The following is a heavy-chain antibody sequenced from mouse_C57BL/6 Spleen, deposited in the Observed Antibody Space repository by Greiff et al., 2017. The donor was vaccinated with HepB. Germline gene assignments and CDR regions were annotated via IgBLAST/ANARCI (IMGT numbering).Heavy chain of an antibody. V-gene: IGHV1-63*01. D-gene: IGHD6-1*01. CDR2: IYPGGGYT. CDR3: ARGLQYYFDY. Sequence: VQLQQSGAELVRPGTSVKMSCKASGYTFTNYWIGWAKQRPGHGLEWIGDIYPGGGYTNYNEKFKGKATLTADKASSTAYMQFSSLTSEDSAIYYCARGLQYYFDYWGQGTTLTVSS. CDR1: GYTFTNYW. J-gene: IGHJ2*01.